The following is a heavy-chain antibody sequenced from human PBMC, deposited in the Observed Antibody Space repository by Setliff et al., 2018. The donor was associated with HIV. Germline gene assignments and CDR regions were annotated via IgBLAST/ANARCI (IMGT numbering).Heavy chain of an antibody. V-gene: IGHV4-39*01. J-gene: IGHJ4*02. CDR1: GGSITSGGFY. CDR3: VRQGLTMNRGVPAPILYYFDY. CDR2: IYYSGGT. D-gene: IGHD3-10*01. Sequence: SETLSLTCTDSGGSITSGGFYWSWIRQYSQKGLEWIGYIYYSGGTYYNPSLKSRVTFSADTSKNQFSLNLNSVTATDTAVYYCVRQGLTMNRGVPAPILYYFDYWGQGILVTVSS.